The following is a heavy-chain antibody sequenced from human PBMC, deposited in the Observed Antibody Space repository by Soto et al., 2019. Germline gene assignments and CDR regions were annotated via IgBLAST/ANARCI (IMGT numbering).Heavy chain of an antibody. CDR3: ASQLITRAVWDDAFDI. D-gene: IGHD3-22*01. J-gene: IGHJ3*02. CDR2: IYYSGST. V-gene: IGHV4-39*01. Sequence: QLQLQESGPGLVKPSETLSLTCTVSGGSISSSSYYWGWIRQPPGKGLEWIGSIYYSGSTYYNPSLKSRVTISVDTSKNQFSLKLSSVTAADTAVYYCASQLITRAVWDDAFDIWGQGTMVTVSS. CDR1: GGSISSSSYY.